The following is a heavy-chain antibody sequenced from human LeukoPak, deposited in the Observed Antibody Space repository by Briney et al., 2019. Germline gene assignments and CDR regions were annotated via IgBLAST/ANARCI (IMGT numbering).Heavy chain of an antibody. J-gene: IGHJ4*02. V-gene: IGHV3-64D*09. D-gene: IGHD1-26*01. CDR3: VKSVGGSYAFDY. Sequence: GGSLRLSCSASGFTFSRYAMHWVRQAPGKGLEYVSGINDNGGRTHYGDSVKGRFSISRDNSKNTLHLQMSTLRAEDTALYYCVKSVGGSYAFDYWGQGILVTVAS. CDR1: GFTFSRYA. CDR2: INDNGGRT.